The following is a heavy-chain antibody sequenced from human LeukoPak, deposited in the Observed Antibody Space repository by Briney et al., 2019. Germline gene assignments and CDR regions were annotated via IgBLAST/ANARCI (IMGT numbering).Heavy chain of an antibody. J-gene: IGHJ4*02. CDR3: ARREYSSGSYYIGY. D-gene: IGHD6-19*01. V-gene: IGHV4-59*08. Sequence: ETLSLTCTVSGGSISSYYWGWIRQPPGKGLERIGYIYYSGSTNYNPSLNSRVTISVDTSKNQFSLKLSSVTAADTAVYYCARREYSSGSYYIGYWGQGTLVTVSS. CDR2: IYYSGST. CDR1: GGSISSYY.